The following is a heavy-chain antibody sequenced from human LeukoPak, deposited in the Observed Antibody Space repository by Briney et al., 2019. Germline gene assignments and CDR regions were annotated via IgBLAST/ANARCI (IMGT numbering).Heavy chain of an antibody. CDR1: GFPFENYA. J-gene: IGHJ4*02. CDR2: ISGRGGNT. D-gene: IGHD4-17*01. Sequence: GGSLRLSCAASGFPFENYAMTWVRQAPGKGLEWVSGISGRGGNTYYANSVKGWFTISRDNSKNTLYLQMNSLRAEDTAVYYCTGRRDYGDYELFNSWGQGTLVTVSS. CDR3: TGRRDYGDYELFNS. V-gene: IGHV3-23*01.